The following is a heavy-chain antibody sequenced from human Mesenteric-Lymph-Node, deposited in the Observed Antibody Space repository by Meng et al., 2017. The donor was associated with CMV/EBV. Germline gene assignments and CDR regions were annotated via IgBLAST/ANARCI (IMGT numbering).Heavy chain of an antibody. CDR3: ARGPPSYLNFNWFDP. CDR1: GGSSSDNY. Sequence: NGGSSSDNYWSWIRQSPGKGLEWIGEINHSGSTNYNSSLKRRVTISVDTSKNQFSLKLSSVTAADTAVYFCARGPPSYLNFNWFDPWGQGALVTVSS. J-gene: IGHJ5*02. CDR2: INHSGST. V-gene: IGHV4-34*01. D-gene: IGHD2/OR15-2a*01.